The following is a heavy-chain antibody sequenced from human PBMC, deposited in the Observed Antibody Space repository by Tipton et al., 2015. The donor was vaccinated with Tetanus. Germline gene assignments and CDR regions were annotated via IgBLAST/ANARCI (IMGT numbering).Heavy chain of an antibody. CDR1: GGSFSGYY. Sequence: TLSLTCAVYGGSFSGYYWSWIRQPPGKGLEWIGEINHSGSTNYNPSLKSRVTISVDTSKNHFSLKLSSVTAADTAVYYCASGSPLGYCSSTSCPAGMDVWGQGTTVTVS. J-gene: IGHJ6*02. CDR2: INHSGST. V-gene: IGHV4-34*01. CDR3: ASGSPLGYCSSTSCPAGMDV. D-gene: IGHD2-2*01.